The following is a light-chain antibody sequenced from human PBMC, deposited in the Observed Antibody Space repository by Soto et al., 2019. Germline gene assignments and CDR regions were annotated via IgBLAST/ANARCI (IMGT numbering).Light chain of an antibody. J-gene: IGLJ2*01. CDR1: NIGSKN. V-gene: IGLV3-9*01. CDR3: QVWDSSTAVV. Sequence: SYELTQPLSVSVALGQTARITCGGNNIGSKNVHWYQQKPGQAPVLVIYRTTSRPSGIPERFSGSNSGNTATLTISRAQAGDEADYYCQVWDSSTAVVFGGGTKLTVL. CDR2: RTT.